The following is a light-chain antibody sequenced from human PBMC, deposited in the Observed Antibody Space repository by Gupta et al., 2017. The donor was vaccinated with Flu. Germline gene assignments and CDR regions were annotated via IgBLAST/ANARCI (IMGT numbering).Light chain of an antibody. J-gene: IGLJ2*01. CDR1: RSNIGSDY. Sequence: QSALTQPRSASAAPGQRVTISCSGGRSNIGSDYVYWYQQVPGATPSLLIYKGNQRPSGVPGRFSGSRSGTSASLAISGLRSEDEGDYYCAAWDDSLGGHVVFGGGTKLTVL. CDR3: AAWDDSLGGHVV. V-gene: IGLV1-47*01. CDR2: KGN.